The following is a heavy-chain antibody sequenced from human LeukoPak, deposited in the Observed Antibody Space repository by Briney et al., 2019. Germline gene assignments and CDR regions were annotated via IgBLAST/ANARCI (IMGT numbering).Heavy chain of an antibody. CDR2: ISWNSASI. D-gene: IGHD5-12*01. V-gene: IGHV3-9*01. Sequence: PGGSLRLSCAASGLTFHQYAIHWVRQVPGKGLEWVSGISWNSASIGYADSVKGRFTISRDNAKNSVYLQMNSLRAEDTAFYYCAKDRAPLYSGYDWDLDFWGQGTLVTVSS. CDR3: AKDRAPLYSGYDWDLDF. J-gene: IGHJ4*02. CDR1: GLTFHQYA.